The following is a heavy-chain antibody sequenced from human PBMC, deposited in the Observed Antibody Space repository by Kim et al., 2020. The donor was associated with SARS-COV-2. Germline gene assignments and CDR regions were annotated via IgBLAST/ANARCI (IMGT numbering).Heavy chain of an antibody. J-gene: IGHJ3*02. Sequence: GGSLRLSCAASGFTFSTYAMSWVRQAPGKRLEWVSVISGSGGSTYYADSVKGRFTISRDNSKNTLYLQMNSLRAEDTAVYYCAKAHYYDSSGYYYNELDAFDIWGQGTMVTVSS. CDR1: GFTFSTYA. D-gene: IGHD3-22*01. CDR3: AKAHYYDSSGYYYNELDAFDI. CDR2: ISGSGGST. V-gene: IGHV3-23*01.